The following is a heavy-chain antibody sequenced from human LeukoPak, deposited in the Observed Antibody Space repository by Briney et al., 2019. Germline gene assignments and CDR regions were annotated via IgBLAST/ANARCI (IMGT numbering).Heavy chain of an antibody. J-gene: IGHJ5*02. V-gene: IGHV3-23*01. Sequence: PGGSLRLSCAASGFTFSSYAMTWVRQAPGXGLEWVSSISGSGGSTYYADSVKGRFTISRDSSTNTLYLQMNSLRAEDTAVYYSXXXXXXXXPXXXXXXGQXTLVTXXS. CDR2: ISGSGGST. CDR1: GFTFSSYA. CDR3: XXXXXXXXPXXXXX.